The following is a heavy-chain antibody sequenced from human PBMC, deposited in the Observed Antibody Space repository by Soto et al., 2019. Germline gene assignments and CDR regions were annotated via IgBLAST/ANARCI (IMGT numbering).Heavy chain of an antibody. CDR3: ARDNGPWLVSD. CDR1: GYIFTSHG. CDR2: ISTYNGNT. V-gene: IGHV1-18*01. D-gene: IGHD6-19*01. Sequence: QVQLVQSGAEVKKPGASVKVSCKASGYIFTSHGISGVRQAPGQGLEWMGRISTYNGNTRYAQRLQGRVTMTTDTSASIAYMELRSLRSDDTAVYYCARDNGPWLVSDCGQGTLVTVSS. J-gene: IGHJ1*01.